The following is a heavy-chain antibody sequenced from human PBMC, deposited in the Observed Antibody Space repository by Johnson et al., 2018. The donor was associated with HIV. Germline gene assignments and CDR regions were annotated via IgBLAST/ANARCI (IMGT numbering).Heavy chain of an antibody. V-gene: IGHV3-23*04. CDR3: AKVGYYYDSSGYYYWAFDI. Sequence: VQLVESGGGLVQPGGSLRLSCAASGFAFSSYAVTWVRQTSGKGLEWVSAISGSGGSTYYADSVKGRFTISRDNSKNTLYLEMNSLSAEDTAVYYCAKVGYYYDSSGYYYWAFDIWGQGTMVTVSS. CDR2: ISGSGGST. J-gene: IGHJ3*02. CDR1: GFAFSSYA. D-gene: IGHD3-22*01.